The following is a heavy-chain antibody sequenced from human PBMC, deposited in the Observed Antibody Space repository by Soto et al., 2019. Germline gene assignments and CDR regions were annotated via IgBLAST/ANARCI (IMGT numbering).Heavy chain of an antibody. D-gene: IGHD6-13*01. CDR3: ASGKAAAGQYYYYYYGMDV. CDR1: GYSFTSYW. J-gene: IGHJ6*02. CDR2: IDPSDSYT. V-gene: IGHV5-10-1*01. Sequence: GESLKISCKGSGYSFTSYWISWVRQMPGKGLEWMGRIDPSDSYTNYSPSFQGHVTISADKSISTAYLQWSSLKASDTAMYYCASGKAAAGQYYYYYYGMDVWGQGTTVTV.